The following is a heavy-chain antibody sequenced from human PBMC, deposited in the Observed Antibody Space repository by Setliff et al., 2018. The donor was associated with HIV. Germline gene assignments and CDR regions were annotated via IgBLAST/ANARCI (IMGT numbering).Heavy chain of an antibody. CDR1: GGTFSSYA. V-gene: IGHV1-69*10. D-gene: IGHD6-19*01. CDR2: IIPILGSA. J-gene: IGHJ6*03. Sequence: GASVKVSCKSSGGTFSSYAISWVRQAPGQGLEWMGGIIPILGSANYAQKFQGRVTITADKSTSTAYMELSSLRSEDTAVYYYARRAGHTNYFYYMDVWGKGTTVTVSS. CDR3: ARRAGHTNYFYYMDV.